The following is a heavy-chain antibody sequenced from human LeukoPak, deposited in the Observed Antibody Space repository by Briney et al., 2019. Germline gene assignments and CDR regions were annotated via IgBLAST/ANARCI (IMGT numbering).Heavy chain of an antibody. CDR1: GGSISSYY. CDR2: IYYSGST. CDR3: ARTTEGGYTYDYFYYYMDV. V-gene: IGHV4-59*01. J-gene: IGHJ6*03. Sequence: SETLSLTCTVSGGSISSYYWSWIRQPPGKGLEWIGYIYYSGSTHYNPSLKSRVTISVDTSKNQFSLKLSSVTAADTAVYYCARTTEGGYTYDYFYYYMDVWGKGTTVTISS. D-gene: IGHD5-18*01.